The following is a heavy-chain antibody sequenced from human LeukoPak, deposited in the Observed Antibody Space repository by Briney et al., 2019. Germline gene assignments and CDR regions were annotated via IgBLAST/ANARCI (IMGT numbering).Heavy chain of an antibody. CDR1: GDSISSYY. Sequence: SETLSLTCTVSGDSISSYYWSWTRQPPGKGLEWIGYISHTGNTNYNPSLTGRLTISLDTSKNQVSLKVTSVTAADTAVYYCARSEAIYSSSVSRSDPWGQGTLVTVSS. V-gene: IGHV4-59*01. CDR3: ARSEAIYSSSVSRSDP. J-gene: IGHJ5*02. D-gene: IGHD6-13*01. CDR2: ISHTGNT.